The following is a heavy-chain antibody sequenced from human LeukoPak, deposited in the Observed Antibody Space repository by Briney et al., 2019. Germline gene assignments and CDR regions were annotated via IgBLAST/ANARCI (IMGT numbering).Heavy chain of an antibody. CDR3: TRPSDTANYYGMDV. J-gene: IGHJ6*02. V-gene: IGHV3-73*01. CDR1: GFTFSGSA. CDR2: IRSKANSYAT. Sequence: GGSLKLSCAASGFTFSGSAMHWVRQASGKGLEWVGRIRSKANSYATAYAASVKGRFTVTRDDSKNTAYLQMNSLKTEDTAVYYCTRPSDTANYYGMDVWGQGTTVTVSS. D-gene: IGHD5-18*01.